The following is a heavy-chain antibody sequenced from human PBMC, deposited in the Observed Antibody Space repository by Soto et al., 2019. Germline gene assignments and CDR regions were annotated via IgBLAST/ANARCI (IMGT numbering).Heavy chain of an antibody. J-gene: IGHJ4*02. CDR1: GFTFYDYA. D-gene: IGHD6-13*01. V-gene: IGHV3-9*01. CDR2: ISWNSVSI. CDR3: AKGGGYSSSWYDY. Sequence: SLSLSCAASGFTFYDYAMHWVRQAPGKGLEWVSGISWNSVSIGYADSVKGRFTISRDNAKNSLYLQMNSLRAEDTALYYCAKGGGYSSSWYDYWGQGTLVTVSS.